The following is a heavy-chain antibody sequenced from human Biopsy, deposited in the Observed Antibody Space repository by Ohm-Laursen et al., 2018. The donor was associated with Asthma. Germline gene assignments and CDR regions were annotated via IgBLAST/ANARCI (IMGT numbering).Heavy chain of an antibody. V-gene: IGHV3-33*01. Sequence: SLRLSCAPLGFRLRSYGMHWVRPAPGKGLAWVTLICHDGSKKYYSESVTGRFTIARDNSKNTLYLQMNSLRVEDTAVYYCARGREGSGSYFTSHWFDPWGQGTPVTVS. CDR2: ICHDGSKK. J-gene: IGHJ5*02. CDR3: ARGREGSGSYFTSHWFDP. D-gene: IGHD3-10*01. CDR1: GFRLRSYG.